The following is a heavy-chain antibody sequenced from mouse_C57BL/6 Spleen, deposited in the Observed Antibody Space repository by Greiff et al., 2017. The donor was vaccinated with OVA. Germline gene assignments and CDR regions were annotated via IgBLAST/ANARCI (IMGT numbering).Heavy chain of an antibody. CDR3: ARGYDSYYYAMDY. D-gene: IGHD2-4*01. V-gene: IGHV1-80*01. CDR1: GYAFSSYW. Sequence: QVQLQQSGAELVKPGASVKISCKASGYAFSSYWMNWVKQRPGKGLEWIGQIYPGDGDTNYNGKFKGKATLTADKSSSTAYMQLSSLTSEDSAVYFCARGYDSYYYAMDYWGQGTSVTVSS. CDR2: IYPGDGDT. J-gene: IGHJ4*01.